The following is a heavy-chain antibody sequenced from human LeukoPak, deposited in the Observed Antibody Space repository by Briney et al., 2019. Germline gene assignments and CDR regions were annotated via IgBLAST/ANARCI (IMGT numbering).Heavy chain of an antibody. D-gene: IGHD5-18*01. V-gene: IGHV3-48*02. CDR2: ISSSSSTI. Sequence: PGGSLRLSCAAPGFTFSSYSMNWVRQAPGKGLEWVSYISSSSSTIYYADSVKGRFTISRDNAKNSLYLQMNSLRDEDTAVYYCARERDTAMVDYFDYWGQGTLVTVSS. J-gene: IGHJ4*02. CDR1: GFTFSSYS. CDR3: ARERDTAMVDYFDY.